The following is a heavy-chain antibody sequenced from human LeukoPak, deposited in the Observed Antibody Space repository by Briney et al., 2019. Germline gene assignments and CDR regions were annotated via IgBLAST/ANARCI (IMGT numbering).Heavy chain of an antibody. Sequence: GGSLRLSCAASGFTFSSYAMSWVRQAPGKGLEWVSAISGSGGSTYYADSVKGRFTISRDNSKNTLYLRMNSLRAEDTAIYYCAKYGPQDSGSSHFDYWGQGALVTVSS. D-gene: IGHD1-26*01. CDR2: ISGSGGST. CDR1: GFTFSSYA. J-gene: IGHJ4*01. V-gene: IGHV3-23*01. CDR3: AKYGPQDSGSSHFDY.